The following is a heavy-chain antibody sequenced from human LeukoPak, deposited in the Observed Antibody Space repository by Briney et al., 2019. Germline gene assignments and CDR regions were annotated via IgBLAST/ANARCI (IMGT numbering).Heavy chain of an antibody. CDR1: GGSISNYY. J-gene: IGHJ4*02. CDR3: ARPDYGDYYFDY. V-gene: IGHV4-59*08. Sequence: SETLSLTCTVSGGSISNYYWSWIRQPPGKTLEWIGYIYYTGSTNYNPSLKSRVTMSVDTSTNQFSLKLNSVTAADTAVYYCARPDYGDYYFDYWGQGTLVTVSS. CDR2: IYYTGST. D-gene: IGHD4-17*01.